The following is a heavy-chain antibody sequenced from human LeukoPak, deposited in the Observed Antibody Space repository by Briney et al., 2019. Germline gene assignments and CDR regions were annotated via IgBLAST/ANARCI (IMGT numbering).Heavy chain of an antibody. V-gene: IGHV3-30*18. CDR3: AKVASGSYGSQFDY. CDR2: ISYEGSNK. Sequence: GSLRLSCAASGFTFSSYGMHWVRQAPGKGLEGGAVISYEGSNKYYADSVKGRFTISRDNSKNKLYLQMNNLRAEDTAVYYCAKVASGSYGSQFDYWGRGTRVTVS. D-gene: IGHD3-10*01. CDR1: GFTFSSYG. J-gene: IGHJ4*02.